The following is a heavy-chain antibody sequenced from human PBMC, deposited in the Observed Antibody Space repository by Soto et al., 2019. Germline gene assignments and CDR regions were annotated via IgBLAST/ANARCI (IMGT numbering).Heavy chain of an antibody. CDR3: ANSGGGGNYLFYYFSGRDV. D-gene: IGHD1-7*01. V-gene: IGHV3-30*18. Sequence: PGGSLILSCAASGFTFSNYGMHWVRPAPGKGLEWVAVISYDGSNKYNADSVKDRFTISRDNSKNTLFLQMNSLRGEDTAVYHCANSGGGGNYLFYYFSGRDVGGQGTTVTVS. CDR2: ISYDGSNK. CDR1: GFTFSNYG. J-gene: IGHJ6*02.